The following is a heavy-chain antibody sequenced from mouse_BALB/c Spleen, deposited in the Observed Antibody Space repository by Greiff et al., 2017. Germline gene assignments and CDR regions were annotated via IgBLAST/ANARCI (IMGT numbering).Heavy chain of an antibody. CDR3: ARYYGNYVNYFAY. Sequence: VQLQQSGPELVKPGASVKIPCKASGYTFTDDNMDWVKQSHGKSLEWIGDINPNNGGTIYNQKFKGKATLTVDKSSSTAYMELRSLTSEDTAVYYCARYYGNYVNYFAYWGQGTTLTVSS. J-gene: IGHJ2*01. CDR1: GYTFTDDN. V-gene: IGHV1-18*01. D-gene: IGHD2-1*01. CDR2: INPNNGGT.